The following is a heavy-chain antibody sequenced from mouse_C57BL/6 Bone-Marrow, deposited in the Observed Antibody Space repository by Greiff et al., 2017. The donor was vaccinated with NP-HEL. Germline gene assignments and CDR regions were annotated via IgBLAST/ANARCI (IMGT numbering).Heavy chain of an antibody. Sequence: QVQLQQPGAELVKPGASVQLSCKASGYTFTSYWMHWVKQRPGQGLEWIGMIHPNSGSTNYNEKFKSKATLTVDKSSSTAYMQLSHLPSVDSAVYYCARDYGGRTYWGQGTTLTVSS. CDR1: GYTFTSYW. J-gene: IGHJ2*01. D-gene: IGHD1-1*01. CDR2: IHPNSGST. CDR3: ARDYGGRTY. V-gene: IGHV1-64*01.